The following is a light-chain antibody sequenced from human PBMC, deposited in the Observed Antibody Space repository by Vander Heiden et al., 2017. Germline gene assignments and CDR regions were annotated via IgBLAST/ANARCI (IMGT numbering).Light chain of an antibody. CDR2: DVS. CDR3: SSYTSSSTLV. V-gene: IGLV2-14*01. CDR1: SSDVGGYNY. J-gene: IGLJ2*01. Sequence: QSALTPPAPVSASPGQSITISCTGTSSDVGGYNYVSWYQQHPGKAPKLMIYDVSNRPSGVSNRFSGSKSGNTASLTISGLQAEDEADYYCSSYTSSSTLVFGGGTKLTVL.